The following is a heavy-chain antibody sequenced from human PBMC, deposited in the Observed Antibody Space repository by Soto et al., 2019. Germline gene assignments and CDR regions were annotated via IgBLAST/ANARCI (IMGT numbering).Heavy chain of an antibody. V-gene: IGHV4-59*01. D-gene: IGHD2-15*01. CDR3: ARGTQGGYCSGGSRSSENDS. CDR2: IYNSGSP. CDR1: GGSISSYY. Sequence: SETLSLSCTVSGGSISSYYWSWIRQPPGRGLEWIGHIYNSGSPNYNPSLKSRVTISLDTSKNQFSLKLSSVTAADTAVYYCARGTQGGYCSGGSRSSENDSWGQGALVTVSS. J-gene: IGHJ4*02.